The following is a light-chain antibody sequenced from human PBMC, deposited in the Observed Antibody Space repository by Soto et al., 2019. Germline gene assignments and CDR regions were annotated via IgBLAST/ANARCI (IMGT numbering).Light chain of an antibody. V-gene: IGKV3-15*01. CDR2: GAS. Sequence: EIVMTQSPVTLSVSPGERATLSCRASQSINSDLAWYQQKPGQAPRLLIYGASTRATDIPARISGSGSGTDFTLTTNNLQSEDFAVYYCQQYNKWPPQYTFGQGTKLEIK. J-gene: IGKJ2*01. CDR3: QQYNKWPPQYT. CDR1: QSINSD.